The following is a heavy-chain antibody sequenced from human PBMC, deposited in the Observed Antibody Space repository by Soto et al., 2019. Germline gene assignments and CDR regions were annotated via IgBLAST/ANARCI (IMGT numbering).Heavy chain of an antibody. CDR2: INSDGSST. CDR3: ARDLHYYDFWSGYYGYYGMDV. D-gene: IGHD3-3*01. J-gene: IGHJ6*02. Sequence: GGSLRLSCAASGFTFSSYWMHWVRQAPGKGLVWVSRINSDGSSTSYADSVKGRFTISRDNAKNTLYLQMNSLRAEDTAVYYCARDLHYYDFWSGYYGYYGMDVWGQGTTVTVS. CDR1: GFTFSSYW. V-gene: IGHV3-74*01.